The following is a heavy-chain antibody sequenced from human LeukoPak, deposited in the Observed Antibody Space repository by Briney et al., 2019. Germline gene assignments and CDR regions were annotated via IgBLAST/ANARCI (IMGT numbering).Heavy chain of an antibody. J-gene: IGHJ4*02. D-gene: IGHD2-2*01. CDR3: AKTVGCCSSTSCTGYYFDY. CDR1: GFTFSSYA. CDR2: ISGSGGST. V-gene: IGHV3-23*01. Sequence: PGGSLRLSCAASGFTFSSYAMSWVRQAPGKGLEWVSAISGSGGSTYYADSVKGRFTISRDNSKNTLYLQMNSLRAEDTAVYYCAKTVGCCSSTSCTGYYFDYWGQGTLVTVSS.